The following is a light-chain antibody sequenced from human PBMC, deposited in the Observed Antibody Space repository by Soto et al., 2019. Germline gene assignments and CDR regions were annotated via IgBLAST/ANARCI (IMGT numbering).Light chain of an antibody. Sequence: QSVLAQPASVSGSPGQSITISCTGTSSDVGGYNYVPWYQQHPGKAPKVMIYDVSNRPSGVSNRFSDSKSGNTASLSISGLQAEDEADYYCSPYTSRSTYVFGTGTKVTVL. J-gene: IGLJ1*01. CDR1: SSDVGGYNY. CDR2: DVS. V-gene: IGLV2-14*01. CDR3: SPYTSRSTYV.